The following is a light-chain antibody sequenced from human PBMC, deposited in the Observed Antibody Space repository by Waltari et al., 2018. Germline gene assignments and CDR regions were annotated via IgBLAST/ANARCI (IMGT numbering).Light chain of an antibody. CDR1: QSLLHSNGYNY. CDR3: MQALQTPPGT. CDR2: LGS. J-gene: IGKJ1*01. V-gene: IGKV2-28*01. Sequence: DIVMTQSPLPLLVIPGEPASISCRSSQSLLHSNGYNYLHWYLQKQGQSPQLLIYLGSSRASGVPDRFSGSGSGTDFTLNISRGGAEDVGVYYCMQALQTPPGTFGQGTKVEIK.